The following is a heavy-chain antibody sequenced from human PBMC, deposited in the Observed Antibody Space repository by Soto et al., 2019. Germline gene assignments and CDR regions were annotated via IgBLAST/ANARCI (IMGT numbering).Heavy chain of an antibody. Sequence: QVQLVQSGAEVKKPGASVKVSCKASGYTLTSYRISWVRQAPGQGLEWMGWISSYNGNTKYAQKLQGRVTMTTDTSTTTAYMELRSLGSDDTAVYYCAREYCTNGGCYLPDYWGQGTLVTVSS. D-gene: IGHD2-8*01. J-gene: IGHJ4*02. CDR1: GYTLTSYR. CDR2: ISSYNGNT. CDR3: AREYCTNGGCYLPDY. V-gene: IGHV1-18*01.